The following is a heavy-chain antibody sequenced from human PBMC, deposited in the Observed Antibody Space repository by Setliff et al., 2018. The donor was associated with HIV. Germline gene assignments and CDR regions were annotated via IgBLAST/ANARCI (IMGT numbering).Heavy chain of an antibody. V-gene: IGHV3-74*03. CDR2: INSDGTST. CDR1: GFTFSPYW. Sequence: GGSLRLSCAASGFTFSPYWMHWVRQAPGKGLVWVSRINSDGTSTTYADSVKGRFTISRDNSKNTLYLQMNSLRAEDTAVYYCARERLRFLEWLPLDYWGRERWSPSPQ. D-gene: IGHD3-3*01. J-gene: IGHJ4*02. CDR3: ARERLRFLEWLPLDY.